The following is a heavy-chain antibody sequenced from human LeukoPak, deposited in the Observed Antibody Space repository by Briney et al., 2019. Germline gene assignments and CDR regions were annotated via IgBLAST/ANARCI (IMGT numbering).Heavy chain of an antibody. CDR1: GGSISGYY. CDR2: IYYSGST. D-gene: IGHD4-17*01. Sequence: PETLSLTCTVSGGSISGYYWTWIRQPPGKGLEWIGYIYYSGSTNYNPSLKSRVTISVDTSKNQFSLKLSSVTAADTAVYYCARYGDYSVKDWGQGTLVTVSS. J-gene: IGHJ4*02. V-gene: IGHV4-59*08. CDR3: ARYGDYSVKD.